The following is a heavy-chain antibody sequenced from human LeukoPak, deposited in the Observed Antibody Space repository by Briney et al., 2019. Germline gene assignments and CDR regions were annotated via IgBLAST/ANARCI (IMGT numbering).Heavy chain of an antibody. CDR3: ARSFREYSSSSGY. CDR1: GFAFRAYW. J-gene: IGHJ4*02. V-gene: IGHV3-7*03. CDR2: IHQHGSKE. D-gene: IGHD6-6*01. Sequence: GGSLRLSCTTSGFAFRAYWMGWVRQAPGKGLEWVANIHQHGSKENYLDSVKGRFTISRDNAKSSIYLQMNSLRAEDTAIYYCARSFREYSSSSGYWGQGTLVTVSS.